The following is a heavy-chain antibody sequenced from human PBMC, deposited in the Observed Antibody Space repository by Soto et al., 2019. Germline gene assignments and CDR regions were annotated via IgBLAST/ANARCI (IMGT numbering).Heavy chain of an antibody. J-gene: IGHJ4*02. CDR1: TDSSSFTNSY. CDR2: SSYNGGT. CDR3: ASHRIEVVWGGFDF. V-gene: IGHV4-39*01. D-gene: IGHD3-16*01. Sequence: PSETLSLTCTVSTDSSSFTNSYWGWIRQPPGKGLQWIGSSSYNGGTFYNPSLKGRVVISFDTSKKQSSLQVTSVTAADTAVYFCASHRIEVVWGGFDFWGQGSSVTVSS.